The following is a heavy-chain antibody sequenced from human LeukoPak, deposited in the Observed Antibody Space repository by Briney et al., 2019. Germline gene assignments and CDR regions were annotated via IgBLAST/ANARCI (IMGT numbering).Heavy chain of an antibody. J-gene: IGHJ4*02. CDR3: ARDVWSGYDSGLDY. CDR2: ISARNGNT. CDR1: GYTFTSYS. D-gene: IGHD5-12*01. Sequence: GASVKVSCKASGYTFTSYSISWVRQAPGQGLEWMGWISARNGNTNSAQKFQDRVTMTTDTSTNTAYMELWSLTSDDTAVYYCARDVWSGYDSGLDYWGQGTLVTVSS. V-gene: IGHV1-18*01.